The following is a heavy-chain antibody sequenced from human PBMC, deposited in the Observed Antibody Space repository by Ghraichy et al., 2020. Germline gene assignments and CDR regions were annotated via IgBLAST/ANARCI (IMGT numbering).Heavy chain of an antibody. CDR1: GFTFSSYA. D-gene: IGHD3-3*01. J-gene: IGHJ4*02. CDR2: ISGSGGST. CDR3: AKDHLDDFWSGYWPLDY. V-gene: IGHV3-23*01. Sequence: GGSLRLSCAASGFTFSSYAMSWVRQAPGKGLEWVSAISGSGGSTYYADSVKGRFTISRDNSKNTLYLQMNSLRAEDTAVYYCAKDHLDDFWSGYWPLDYWGQGTLVTVSS.